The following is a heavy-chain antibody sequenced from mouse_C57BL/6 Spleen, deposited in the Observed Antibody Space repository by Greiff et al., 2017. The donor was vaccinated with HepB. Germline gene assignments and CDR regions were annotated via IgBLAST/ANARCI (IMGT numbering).Heavy chain of an antibody. CDR2: ISYDGSN. J-gene: IGHJ4*01. CDR3: ARVDDYEGCC. Sequence: EVKVEESGPGLVKPSQSLSLTCSVTGYSITSGYYWNWIRQFPGNKLEWMGYISYDGSNNYNPSLKNRISITRDTSKNQFFLKLNSVTTEDTATYYYARVDDYEGCCWGQGTSVTVSS. D-gene: IGHD2-4*01. CDR1: GYSITSGYY. V-gene: IGHV3-6*01.